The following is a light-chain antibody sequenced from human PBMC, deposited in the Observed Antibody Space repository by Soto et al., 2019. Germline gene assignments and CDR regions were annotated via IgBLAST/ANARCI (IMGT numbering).Light chain of an antibody. J-gene: IGKJ5*01. Sequence: EIQMTQSPSTLSASVGYRFTITCRATQSISRWLAWYQQKPGKAPKLLIYDASNLGTGVPSRFSGSGSGTDFTFTISSLQPEDIATYYCLQYDYLPTFGQGTRLEIK. V-gene: IGKV1-33*01. CDR1: QSISRW. CDR3: LQYDYLPT. CDR2: DAS.